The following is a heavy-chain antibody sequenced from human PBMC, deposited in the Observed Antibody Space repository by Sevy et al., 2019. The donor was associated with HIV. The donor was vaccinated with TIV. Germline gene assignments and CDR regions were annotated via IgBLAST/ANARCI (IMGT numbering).Heavy chain of an antibody. CDR3: VKVYRGSYYDY. Sequence: GGSLRLSCSASGFTFSSYAMHWVRQAPGKGLEYVSTISSNGGSTYYADSVKGRFTISRDNSKNTLYLHMSSLRAEDTAVYYCVKVYRGSYYDYWGQGTLVTVSS. CDR2: ISSNGGST. J-gene: IGHJ4*02. V-gene: IGHV3-64D*06. D-gene: IGHD1-26*01. CDR1: GFTFSSYA.